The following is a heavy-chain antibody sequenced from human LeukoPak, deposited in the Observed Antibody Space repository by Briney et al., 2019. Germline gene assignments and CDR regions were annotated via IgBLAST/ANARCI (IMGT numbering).Heavy chain of an antibody. CDR2: IDWDVDK. V-gene: IGHV2-70*01. J-gene: IGHJ3*02. D-gene: IGHD3-22*01. CDR1: GFSLSPSGMC. Sequence: SGPALVKPTQTLTLTCTFSGFSLSPSGMCVSWIRQPPGKALEWLELIDWDVDKYYSTSLKTSLNISKYTTKNQVVLTMTNMDPVDTATYYCARIASYYDSSGYVGAFDIWGQGTMVTVSS. CDR3: ARIASYYDSSGYVGAFDI.